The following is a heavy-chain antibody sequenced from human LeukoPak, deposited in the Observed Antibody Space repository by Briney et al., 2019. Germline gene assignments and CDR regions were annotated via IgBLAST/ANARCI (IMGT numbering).Heavy chain of an antibody. J-gene: IGHJ4*02. Sequence: AGGSLRLSCAASGFTFSSYAMHWVRQAPGKGLEWVAVISYGGSNKYYADSVKGRFTISRDNSKNTLYPQMNSLRAEDTAVYYCARDVHSILWHWGQGTLVTVSS. D-gene: IGHD2-21*01. CDR3: ARDVHSILWH. CDR2: ISYGGSNK. CDR1: GFTFSSYA. V-gene: IGHV3-30*04.